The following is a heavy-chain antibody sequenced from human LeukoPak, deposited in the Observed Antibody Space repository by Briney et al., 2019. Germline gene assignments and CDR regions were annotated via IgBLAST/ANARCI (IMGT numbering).Heavy chain of an antibody. CDR1: GFTFSSYS. V-gene: IGHV3-7*01. J-gene: IGHJ4*02. CDR3: ARGKGVFGY. CDR2: IKQDGSET. Sequence: GGSLRLSCAASGFTFSSYSMNWVRQAAGKGPEWVANIKQDGSETYYVDSVKGRFTISRDNAKNSLYLQMNSLRAEDTAVYYCARGKGVFGYWGQGTLVTVSS.